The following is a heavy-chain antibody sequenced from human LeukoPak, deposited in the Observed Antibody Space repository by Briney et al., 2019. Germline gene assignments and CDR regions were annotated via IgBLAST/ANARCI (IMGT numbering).Heavy chain of an antibody. J-gene: IGHJ5*02. CDR3: ARDGGDRFDP. CDR2: IYYSGST. CDR1: GGSISSYY. V-gene: IGHV4-59*01. D-gene: IGHD2-21*01. Sequence: TSETLSLTCTVSGGSISSYYWSWIRQPPGKGLEWMGYIYYSGSTNYNPSLKSRVTISVDTSKNQFSLKLSSVTAADTAVYYCARDGGDRFDPWGQGTLVTVSS.